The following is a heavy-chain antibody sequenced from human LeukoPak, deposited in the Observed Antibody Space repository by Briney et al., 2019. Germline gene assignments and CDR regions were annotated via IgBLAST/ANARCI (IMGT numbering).Heavy chain of an antibody. D-gene: IGHD6-13*01. Sequence: ASVKVSCKASGYTFTSYYMHWVRQAPGQGLEWMGIINPSGGSTSYAQKFQGRVTMTRDTSTSTVYMELSSLRSEDTAVYYCARDRVAAAGPPRSYFDYWGQGTLVTVSS. J-gene: IGHJ4*02. CDR1: GYTFTSYY. V-gene: IGHV1-46*01. CDR3: ARDRVAAAGPPRSYFDY. CDR2: INPSGGST.